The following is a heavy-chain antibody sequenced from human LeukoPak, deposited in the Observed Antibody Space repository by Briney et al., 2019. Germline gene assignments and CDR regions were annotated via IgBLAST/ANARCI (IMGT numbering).Heavy chain of an antibody. Sequence: GRSLRLSCAASGFTFSSYAMSWVRQAPGKGLEWVSAISGSGGSTYYADSVKGRFTISRDNSKNTLYLQMNSLRAEDTAVYYCATVTNYYYGSGGTNPWGQGTLVTVSS. CDR1: GFTFSSYA. J-gene: IGHJ5*02. D-gene: IGHD3-10*01. V-gene: IGHV3-23*01. CDR2: ISGSGGST. CDR3: ATVTNYYYGSGGTNP.